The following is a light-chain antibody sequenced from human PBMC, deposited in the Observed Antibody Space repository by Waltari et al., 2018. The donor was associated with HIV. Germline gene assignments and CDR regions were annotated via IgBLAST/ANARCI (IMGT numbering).Light chain of an antibody. Sequence: QSVLTQLPSLSGAPGQRVTISCIGNTSNIGANYDVNWYQQLPGKPPRFLISDDISRPTGVPDLLSVFRSVTSASLAITGLLAEDEADYYCQSYDSSLCGSVFGGGTKLTVL. J-gene: IGLJ2*01. CDR1: TSNIGANYD. CDR3: QSYDSSLCGSV. CDR2: DDI. V-gene: IGLV1-40*01.